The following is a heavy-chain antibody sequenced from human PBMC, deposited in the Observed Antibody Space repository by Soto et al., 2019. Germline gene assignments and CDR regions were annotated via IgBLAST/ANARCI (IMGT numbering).Heavy chain of an antibody. CDR3: ARDTRYVATEWIPYYYYGMDV. D-gene: IGHD5-12*01. V-gene: IGHV4-38-2*02. J-gene: IGHJ6*02. CDR2: IYHSGST. Sequence: LTCAVSGYSISSGYYWGWIRQPPGKGLEWIGSIYHSGSTYYNPSLKSRVTISVDTSKNQFSLKLSSVTAADTAVYYCARDTRYVATEWIPYYYYGMDVWGQGTTVTVSS. CDR1: GYSISSGYY.